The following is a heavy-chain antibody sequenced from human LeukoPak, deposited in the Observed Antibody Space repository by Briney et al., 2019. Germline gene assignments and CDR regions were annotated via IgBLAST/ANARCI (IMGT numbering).Heavy chain of an antibody. V-gene: IGHV4-30-4*08. CDR3: ARAKYYYDSGSYYDGQYYFDY. D-gene: IGHD3-10*01. Sequence: SETLSLTCAVSGGSISSGGYSWSWIRQPPGKGLEWIGYIYYSGSTYYNPSLKSRVSISADTSKNQFSLKLSSVTAADTAVLYCARAKYYYDSGSYYDGQYYFDYWGQGTLVTVSS. J-gene: IGHJ4*02. CDR2: IYYSGST. CDR1: GGSISSGGYS.